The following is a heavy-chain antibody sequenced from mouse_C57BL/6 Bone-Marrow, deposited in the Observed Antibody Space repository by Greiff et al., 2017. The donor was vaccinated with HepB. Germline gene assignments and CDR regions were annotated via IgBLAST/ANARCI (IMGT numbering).Heavy chain of an antibody. J-gene: IGHJ3*01. CDR2: INSDGGST. V-gene: IGHV5-2*01. CDR1: EYEFPSHD. Sequence: EVQLLESGGGLVQPGESLKLSCESNEYEFPSHDMSWVRKTPEKRLELVAAINSDGGSTYYPDTMERRFIISRDNTKKTLYLQMSSLRSEDTALYYCARPSHYYGSSWFAYWGQGTLVTVSA. D-gene: IGHD1-1*01. CDR3: ARPSHYYGSSWFAY.